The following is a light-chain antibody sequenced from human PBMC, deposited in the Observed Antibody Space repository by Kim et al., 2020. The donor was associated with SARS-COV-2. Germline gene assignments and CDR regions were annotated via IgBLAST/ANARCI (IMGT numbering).Light chain of an antibody. CDR3: GSRASNAEHQWV. CDR1: SLRVYS. V-gene: IGLV3-19*01. CDR2: DKT. J-gene: IGLJ3*02. Sequence: LGQTIRIPCHGDSLRVYSATWYQPKPGQAPSLLIYDKTHRPSGTPDRFSGSTSGNTASLTITEAQAEDEADYYCGSRASNAEHQWVFGGGTQLTVL.